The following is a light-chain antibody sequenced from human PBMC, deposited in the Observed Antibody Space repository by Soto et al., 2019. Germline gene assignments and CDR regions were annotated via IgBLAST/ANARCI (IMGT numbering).Light chain of an antibody. CDR2: GAS. CDR1: QSVSSNH. CDR3: HQYDIPPQT. V-gene: IGKV3-20*01. J-gene: IGKJ1*01. Sequence: DIVLTQSPGTLSLSPGERATLSCRASQSVSSNHLAWYQQKPGRAPRLIIYGASRRATGIPERFSGSESGTDFTLTISRLEPEDFAVYYCHQYDIPPQTFGRGTKVDIK.